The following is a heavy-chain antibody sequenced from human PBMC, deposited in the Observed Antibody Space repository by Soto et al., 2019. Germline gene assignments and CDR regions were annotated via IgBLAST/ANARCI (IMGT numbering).Heavy chain of an antibody. V-gene: IGHV3-33*08. CDR3: ARAGDGYNPYYFDC. Sequence: PGGSLRLSCAASGFTFSSYGMHWVRQAPGKGLEWVAVIWYDGSNKYYADSVKGRFTISRDNSKNTLYLQMNSLRAEDTAVYYCARAGDGYNPYYFDCWGQGTLVTVSS. CDR1: GFTFSSYG. CDR2: IWYDGSNK. D-gene: IGHD5-12*01. J-gene: IGHJ4*02.